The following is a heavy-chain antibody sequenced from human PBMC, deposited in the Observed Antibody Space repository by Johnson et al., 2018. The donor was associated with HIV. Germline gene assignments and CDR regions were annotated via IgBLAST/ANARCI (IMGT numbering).Heavy chain of an antibody. D-gene: IGHD6-13*01. CDR2: IKQDGSEK. J-gene: IGHJ3*02. CDR3: ASTNIAAPTGSDAFDI. V-gene: IGHV3-7*01. Sequence: VQLVESGGGLVQPGGSLRLSCAASGFTFSSYWMSWVRQAPGKGLEWVANIKQDGSEKYYVDSVKGRFTISRDNSKNTLYLQLISLRAEDTAVYYCASTNIAAPTGSDAFDIWGQGTMVTVSS. CDR1: GFTFSSYW.